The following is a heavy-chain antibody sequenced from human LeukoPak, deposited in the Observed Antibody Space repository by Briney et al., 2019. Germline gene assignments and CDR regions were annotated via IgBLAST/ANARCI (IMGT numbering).Heavy chain of an antibody. CDR1: GFIFSNYW. V-gene: IGHV3-7*01. CDR2: INQDGSVK. J-gene: IGHJ4*02. Sequence: GGSLRLSCAASGFIFSNYWMSWVRQAPGKGLEWVANINQDGSVKYYADSVKGRFTVSRDNTKNSVYLQMNSLRAEDTAVYFCARIGYSSSSEDYWGQGTPVTVSS. D-gene: IGHD6-6*01. CDR3: ARIGYSSSSEDY.